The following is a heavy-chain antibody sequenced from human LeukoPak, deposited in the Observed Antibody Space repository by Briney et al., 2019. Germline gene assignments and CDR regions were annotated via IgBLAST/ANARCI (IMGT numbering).Heavy chain of an antibody. CDR2: IYHSGST. CDR3: ASRRYSSGWLGYFDY. V-gene: IGHV4-38-2*02. Sequence: SETLSLTCTVSGYSISSGYYWGWIRQPPGKGLEWIGSIYHSGSTYYNPSLKSRVTISVDTSKNQFSLKLSSVTAADTAVYYCASRRYSSGWLGYFDYWGQGTLVTVSS. J-gene: IGHJ4*02. D-gene: IGHD6-19*01. CDR1: GYSISSGYY.